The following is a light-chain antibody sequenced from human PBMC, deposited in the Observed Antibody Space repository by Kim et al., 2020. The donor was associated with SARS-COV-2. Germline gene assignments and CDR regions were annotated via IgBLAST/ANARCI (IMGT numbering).Light chain of an antibody. V-gene: IGKV1-5*01. CDR1: QSINNW. J-gene: IGKJ2*01. CDR3: LQYNTFPHT. CDR2: DAS. Sequence: TSVGDRVTITCRASQSINNWLAWYQQKPGKAPKLLIYDASSLESGVPSRFSGRGSGTEFTLTINSLQPDDFAAYYCLQYNTFPHTFGQGTKLEI.